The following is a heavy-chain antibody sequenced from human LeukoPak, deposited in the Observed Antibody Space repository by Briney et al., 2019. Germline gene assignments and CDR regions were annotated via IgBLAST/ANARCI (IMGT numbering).Heavy chain of an antibody. V-gene: IGHV3-48*01. D-gene: IGHD1-1*01. Sequence: GGSLRLSCAASGFTFSDYSMNWVRQAPGKGQEWVSYISSSSGTIFYADSVKGRFTISRDNAKNSLYLQMNSLRADDTAVYYCATDPATGTTATSLLGPWGQGTLVTVSS. CDR1: GFTFSDYS. CDR2: ISSSSGTI. CDR3: ATDPATGTTATSLLGP. J-gene: IGHJ5*02.